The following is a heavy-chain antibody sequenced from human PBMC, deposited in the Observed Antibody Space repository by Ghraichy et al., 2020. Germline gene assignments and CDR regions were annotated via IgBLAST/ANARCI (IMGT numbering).Heavy chain of an antibody. Sequence: GGSLRLSCAASGVTFSSYAMSWVRQAPGKGLEWVSVISGSGGSTYYADSVKGRFTISRDNSKNTLYLQMNSLRAEDTAVYYCAKAPISLSRVGLGIAVAGHYDYWGQGTLVTVSS. V-gene: IGHV3-23*01. J-gene: IGHJ4*02. D-gene: IGHD6-19*01. CDR2: ISGSGGST. CDR3: AKAPISLSRVGLGIAVAGHYDY. CDR1: GVTFSSYA.